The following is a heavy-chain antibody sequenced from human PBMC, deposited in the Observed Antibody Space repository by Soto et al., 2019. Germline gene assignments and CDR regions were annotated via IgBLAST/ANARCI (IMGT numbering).Heavy chain of an antibody. CDR1: GFTFSDYG. J-gene: IGHJ4*02. Sequence: GGSLRLSCVASGFTFSDYGIHWVRQAPDKGLEWVAVVWFDGSIQYYGDSVKGRFTISRDNSNNTVDLQMNNLRAEDTAVYYCARVDFGGNSYYFDYWGQGTPVTVSS. CDR2: VWFDGSIQ. V-gene: IGHV3-33*01. D-gene: IGHD1-7*01. CDR3: ARVDFGGNSYYFDY.